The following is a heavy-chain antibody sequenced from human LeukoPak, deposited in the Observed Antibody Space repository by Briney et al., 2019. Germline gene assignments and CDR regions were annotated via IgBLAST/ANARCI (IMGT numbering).Heavy chain of an antibody. CDR1: GGSFSGYY. CDR2: INHSGST. D-gene: IGHD6-13*01. J-gene: IGHJ4*02. Sequence: PSETLSLTCAVYGGSFSGYYWSWIRRPPGKGLEWIGEINHSGSTNYNPSLKSRVTISVDTSKNQFSLKLSSVTAADTAVYYCARGGYQDYWGQGTLVTVSS. V-gene: IGHV4-34*01. CDR3: ARGGYQDY.